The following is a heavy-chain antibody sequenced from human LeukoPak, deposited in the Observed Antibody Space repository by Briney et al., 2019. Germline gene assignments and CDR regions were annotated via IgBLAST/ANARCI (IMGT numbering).Heavy chain of an antibody. CDR3: AREIPNYDFWSGYPVGFDY. CDR1: GFTFSSYE. Sequence: PGGPLRLSCAASGFTFSSYEMNWVRQAPGKGLEWVSYISSSGSTIYYADSVKGRFTISRDNAKNSLYLQMNSLRAEDTAVYYCAREIPNYDFWSGYPVGFDYWGQGTLVTVSS. D-gene: IGHD3-3*01. CDR2: ISSSGSTI. J-gene: IGHJ4*02. V-gene: IGHV3-48*03.